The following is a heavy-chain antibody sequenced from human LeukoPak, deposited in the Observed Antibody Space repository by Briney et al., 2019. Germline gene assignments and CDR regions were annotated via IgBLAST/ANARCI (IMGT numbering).Heavy chain of an antibody. Sequence: GGSLRLSCAASGFTFSSYGMHWVRQAPGKGLEWVAFIRYDGSNKYYADSVKGRFTISRDNSKNTLYLQMNSLRAEDTAVYYCTKASPPQYDFWSGYYSGYWGQGTLVTVSS. J-gene: IGHJ4*02. D-gene: IGHD3-3*01. CDR1: GFTFSSYG. V-gene: IGHV3-30*02. CDR3: TKASPPQYDFWSGYYSGY. CDR2: IRYDGSNK.